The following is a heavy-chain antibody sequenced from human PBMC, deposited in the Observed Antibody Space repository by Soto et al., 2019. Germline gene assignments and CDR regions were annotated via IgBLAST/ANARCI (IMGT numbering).Heavy chain of an antibody. D-gene: IGHD3-10*01. J-gene: IGHJ5*02. CDR3: ARGLVKARFGELVWFDP. V-gene: IGHV4-30-4*01. CDR1: GGSISSGDYY. CDR2: IYYSGST. Sequence: QVQLQESGPGLVKPSQTLSLTCTVSGGSISSGDYYWSWIRQPPGKGLEWIGYIYYSGSTYYNPSLKIRVTISVDTSKNQFSLKLSSVTAADTAVYYCARGLVKARFGELVWFDPWGQGTLVTVSS.